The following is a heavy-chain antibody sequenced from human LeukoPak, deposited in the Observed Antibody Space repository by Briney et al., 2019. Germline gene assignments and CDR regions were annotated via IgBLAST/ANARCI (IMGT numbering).Heavy chain of an antibody. V-gene: IGHV3-30*02. CDR3: AKDSAFYYIDV. CDR1: GFTFNNCG. Sequence: GGSLRLSCAVSGFTFNNCGMHWVRQAPGKGLEWVAFIRYNGNNQYYADSVKGRFTISRDNSKNTLYLQMNSLKGDDTAVYYCAKDSAFYYIDVWGKGTTVIISS. D-gene: IGHD3-10*01. J-gene: IGHJ6*03. CDR2: IRYNGNNQ.